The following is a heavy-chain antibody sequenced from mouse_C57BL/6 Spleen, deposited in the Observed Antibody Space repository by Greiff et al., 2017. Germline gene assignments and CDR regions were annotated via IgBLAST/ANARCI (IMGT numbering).Heavy chain of an antibody. CDR1: SFSLTSYG. CDR2: IWSGGST. Sequence: VQLQQSGPGLVQPSQSLSITCTVSSFSLTSYGVHWVRQSPGKGLEWLGVIWSGGSTDYNAAFISRLSISKDNSKSQVFFKMNSLQADDTAIYYCARKDDYDWFAYWGQGTLVTVSA. V-gene: IGHV2-2*01. D-gene: IGHD2-4*01. CDR3: ARKDDYDWFAY. J-gene: IGHJ3*01.